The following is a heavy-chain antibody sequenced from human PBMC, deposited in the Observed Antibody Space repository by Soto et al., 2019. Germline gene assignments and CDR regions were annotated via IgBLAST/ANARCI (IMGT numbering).Heavy chain of an antibody. CDR2: ILYDETSK. J-gene: IGHJ5*02. D-gene: IGHD1-1*01. CDR1: GFTFSSYP. V-gene: IGHV3-30-3*01. CDR3: VRCWGTGDGSNLGYNWLDP. Sequence: QVQLVESGGGVVQSGRSLRLSCAASGFTFSSYPMHWVRQAPGKGLEWVAVILYDETSKYYADSVKGRFTISRDNSKNTLYLQMNSLRAEDTAVYYCVRCWGTGDGSNLGYNWLDPWGQGTLVTVSS.